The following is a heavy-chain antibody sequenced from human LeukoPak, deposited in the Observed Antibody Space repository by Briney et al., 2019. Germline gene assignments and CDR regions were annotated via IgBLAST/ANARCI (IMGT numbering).Heavy chain of an antibody. CDR3: ARAYCSSITCFE. CDR1: GFTFSDYY. CDR2: ISSSGSTI. D-gene: IGHD2-2*01. J-gene: IGHJ4*02. V-gene: IGHV3-11*04. Sequence: PGGSLRLSCAASGFTFSDYYMSWIRQAPGKGLEWVSYISSSGSTIYYADSVEGRFTISRDNAKNSLYLQMDSLRADDTAVYYCARAYCSSITCFEWGQGTLVTVSS.